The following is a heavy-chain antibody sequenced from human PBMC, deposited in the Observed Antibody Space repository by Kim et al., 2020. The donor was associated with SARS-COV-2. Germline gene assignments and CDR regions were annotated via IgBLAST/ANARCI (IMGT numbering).Heavy chain of an antibody. CDR3: ARAPHRMAARPFWFDP. J-gene: IGHJ5*02. D-gene: IGHD6-6*01. V-gene: IGHV4-59*01. Sequence: PSLRSRVTISVDTSKNQFSLKLSSETAADTAVYYCARAPHRMAARPFWFDPWGQGTLVTVSS.